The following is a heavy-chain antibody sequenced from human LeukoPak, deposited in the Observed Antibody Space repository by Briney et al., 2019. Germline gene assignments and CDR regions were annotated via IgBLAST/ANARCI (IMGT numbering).Heavy chain of an antibody. D-gene: IGHD1-26*01. CDR2: IKSKTDGGTT. J-gene: IGHJ3*01. CDR3: TTDLFLLGDFDF. Sequence: GGSLRLSCAASGFTFSNAWMSWVRQAPGKGLEWVGRIKSKTDGGTTDYAAPVKGRFTISRDDSKNTLYLQMNSLKTEDTAVYYCTTDLFLLGDFDFWGQGTMVTVSS. V-gene: IGHV3-15*01. CDR1: GFTFSNAW.